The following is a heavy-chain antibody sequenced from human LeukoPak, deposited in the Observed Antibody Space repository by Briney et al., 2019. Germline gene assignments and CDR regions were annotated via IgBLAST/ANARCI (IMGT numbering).Heavy chain of an antibody. V-gene: IGHV3-9*01. CDR2: ISWNGGGI. CDR1: GFTFDDYA. CDR3: PKDQDLWFGEFRGYNWFDP. J-gene: IGHJ5*02. D-gene: IGHD3-10*01. Sequence: GGSLRLSCAPSGFTFDDYAMHWVRQAPGKGLECVSGISWNGGGIGYADSVKGRFTISRDNAKNSPYLQMNSLRAEDTALYYCPKDQDLWFGEFRGYNWFDPWGQGTLVTVSS.